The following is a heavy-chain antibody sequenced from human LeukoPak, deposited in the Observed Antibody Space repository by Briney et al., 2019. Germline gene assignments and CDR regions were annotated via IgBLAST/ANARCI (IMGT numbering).Heavy chain of an antibody. V-gene: IGHV3-21*01. CDR1: GFTFSSYS. CDR3: ARVRYGGARPTYFDY. J-gene: IGHJ4*02. Sequence: GGSLRLSCAASGFTFSSYSMNWVRQAPGKGLEWVSSIRSSSSYIYYADSVKGRFTISRDNAKNSLYLQMNSLRAEDTAVYYCARVRYGGARPTYFDYWGQGTLVTVSS. CDR2: IRSSSSYI. D-gene: IGHD4-23*01.